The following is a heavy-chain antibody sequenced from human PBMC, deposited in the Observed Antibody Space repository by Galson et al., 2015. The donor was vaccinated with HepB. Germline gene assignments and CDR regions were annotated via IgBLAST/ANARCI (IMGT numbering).Heavy chain of an antibody. J-gene: IGHJ4*02. CDR3: ATGDSGYNFQGLSY. CDR1: GYPLSETF. V-gene: IGHV1-24*01. Sequence: SVKVSCKVSGYPLSETFMHWVRQAPGKGLEWMGGFDRQNRETMYAQKFQGRATMTEDTSTDTTYMELRSLRFEDTAVYFCATGDSGYNFQGLSYWGQGTLVTVSS. D-gene: IGHD5-12*01. CDR2: FDRQNRET.